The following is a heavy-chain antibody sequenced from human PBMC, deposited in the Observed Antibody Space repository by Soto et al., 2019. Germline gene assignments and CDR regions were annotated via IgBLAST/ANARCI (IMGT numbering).Heavy chain of an antibody. Sequence: PGGSLSLSCSPSGFTFRSYAMPWVRQAPGKGLKWVAVKSYDGSNKYYADSVKGRFTSSRDNSKNTLYLQMNSLRAEDTAVYYCARNGQSITIFGEAYYYYGMDVWGQGTTVTISS. J-gene: IGHJ6*02. V-gene: IGHV3-30-3*01. CDR1: GFTFRSYA. CDR3: ARNGQSITIFGEAYYYYGMDV. CDR2: KSYDGSNK. D-gene: IGHD3-3*01.